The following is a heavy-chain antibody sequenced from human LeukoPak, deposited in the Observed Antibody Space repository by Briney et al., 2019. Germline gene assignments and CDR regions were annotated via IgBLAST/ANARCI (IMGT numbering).Heavy chain of an antibody. CDR1: GYTFTSYD. CDR2: MSPNSGNA. D-gene: IGHD1-1*01. CDR3: ARGLTTGTTILWFDS. J-gene: IGHJ5*01. V-gene: IGHV1-8*01. Sequence: GASVKVSCKASGYTFTSYDINWVRQATGQGLEWMGWMSPNSGNADYAQKFQGRVSMTRDTSMSTAYMELSSLRSEDTAVYYCARGLTTGTTILWFDSWGQGTLVTVSS.